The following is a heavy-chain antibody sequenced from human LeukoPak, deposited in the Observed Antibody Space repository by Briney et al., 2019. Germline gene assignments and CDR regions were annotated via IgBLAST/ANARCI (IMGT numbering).Heavy chain of an antibody. V-gene: IGHV3-23*01. CDR3: AKFRGSYPDVDAFDI. J-gene: IGHJ3*02. D-gene: IGHD1-26*01. CDR2: ISGSGGST. Sequence: PGGSLRLSCAASGFTFSSYVMSWVRQAPGKGLEWVSAISGSGGSTYYADSVKGRFTISRDNSKNTLYLQMNSLRAEDTAVYYCAKFRGSYPDVDAFDIWGQGTMVTVSS. CDR1: GFTFSSYV.